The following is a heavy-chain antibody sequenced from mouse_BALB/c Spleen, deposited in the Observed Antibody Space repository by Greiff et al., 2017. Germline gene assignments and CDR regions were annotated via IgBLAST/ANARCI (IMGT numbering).Heavy chain of an antibody. J-gene: IGHJ4*01. Sequence: QVQLQQSGAELVRPGASVKLSCKASGYTFTSYWINWVKQRPGQGLEWIGNIYPSDSYTNYNQKFKDKATLTVDKSSSTAYMQLSSPTSEDSAVYYCTRGGRNYAMDYWGQGTSVTVSS. CDR2: IYPSDSYT. D-gene: IGHD6-1*01. V-gene: IGHV1-69*02. CDR3: TRGGRNYAMDY. CDR1: GYTFTSYW.